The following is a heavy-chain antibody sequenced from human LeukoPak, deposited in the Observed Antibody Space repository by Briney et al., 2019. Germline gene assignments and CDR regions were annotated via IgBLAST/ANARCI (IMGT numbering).Heavy chain of an antibody. CDR1: GYSFTSYW. CDR3: ARHFIWSGYPRQIDY. Sequence: GESLKISCKGSGYSFTSYWIGWVRQMPGKGLEWMGIIYPGDSDIRYSPSFQGQVTISADKSISTAYLQWSSLKASDTAMYYCARHFIWSGYPRQIDYWGQGTLVTVSS. CDR2: IYPGDSDI. J-gene: IGHJ4*02. D-gene: IGHD3-3*01. V-gene: IGHV5-51*01.